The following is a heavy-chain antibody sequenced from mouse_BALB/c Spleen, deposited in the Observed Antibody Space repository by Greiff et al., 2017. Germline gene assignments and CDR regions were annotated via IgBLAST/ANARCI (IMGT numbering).Heavy chain of an antibody. Sequence: EVHLVESGGGLVKPGGSLKLSCAASGFTFSDYYMYWVRQTPEKRLEWVATISDGGSYTYYPDSVKGRFTISRDNAKNNLYLQMSSLKSEDTAMYYCARENDGYSDYWGQGTTLTVSS. CDR3: ARENDGYSDY. CDR1: GFTFSDYY. J-gene: IGHJ2*01. V-gene: IGHV5-4*02. CDR2: ISDGGSYT. D-gene: IGHD2-3*01.